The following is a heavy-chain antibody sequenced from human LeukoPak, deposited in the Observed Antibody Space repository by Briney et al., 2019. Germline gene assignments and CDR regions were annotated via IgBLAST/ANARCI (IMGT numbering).Heavy chain of an antibody. D-gene: IGHD2-2*01. J-gene: IGHJ5*02. Sequence: SVKVSCKASGGTFSSYAISWVRQAPGQGLEWMGGIIPIFGTANYAQKFQGRVTITADESTSTAYMELSSLRSEDTAVYYCARDCSSTSCPKGNRFDPWGQGTLVTVSS. CDR1: GGTFSSYA. CDR2: IIPIFGTA. CDR3: ARDCSSTSCPKGNRFDP. V-gene: IGHV1-69*13.